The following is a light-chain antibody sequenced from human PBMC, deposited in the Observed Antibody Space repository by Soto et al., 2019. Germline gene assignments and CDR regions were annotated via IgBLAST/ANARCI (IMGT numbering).Light chain of an antibody. CDR3: QQYNNWPPT. J-gene: IGKJ2*01. V-gene: IGKV3-15*01. CDR1: QSVGSN. Sequence: EIVMTQSPATLSVSPGERATLSCRASQSVGSNLVWYQQTRGQAPRLLIYGASTRATGIPARFSGSGSGTESTLTISSLQSEDFAVYYCQQYNNWPPTFGQGTKLEIK. CDR2: GAS.